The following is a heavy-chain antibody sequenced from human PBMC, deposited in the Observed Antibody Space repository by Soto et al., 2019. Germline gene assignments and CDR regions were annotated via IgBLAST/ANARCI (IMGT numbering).Heavy chain of an antibody. CDR1: GFTFSSYA. V-gene: IGHV3-13*01. Sequence: VQLVESGGGLVQPGGSLRLSCAASGFTFSSYAMHWVRQATGKGLEWVSAIGTAGDTYYPGSVKGRFTISRENAKNSLYLQMNSLRAEDTAVYYCARALYGSGSYYRNWFDPWGQGTLVTVSS. CDR3: ARALYGSGSYYRNWFDP. J-gene: IGHJ5*02. CDR2: IGTAGDT. D-gene: IGHD3-10*01.